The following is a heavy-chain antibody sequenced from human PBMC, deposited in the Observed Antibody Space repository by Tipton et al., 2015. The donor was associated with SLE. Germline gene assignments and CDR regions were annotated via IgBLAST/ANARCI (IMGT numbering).Heavy chain of an antibody. CDR1: GGSISTYY. J-gene: IGHJ4*02. CDR3: ARTPGSGWKYFFDY. D-gene: IGHD6-19*01. CDR2: VDYIGST. V-gene: IGHV4-59*07. Sequence: TLSLTCTVSGGSISTYYWNWIRQSPGKGLEWIGYVDYIGSTNYNPSLKSRLTILVHRYKNQFSLELSSVTAADTAVYFCARTPGSGWKYFFDYWGQGTLVTVSS.